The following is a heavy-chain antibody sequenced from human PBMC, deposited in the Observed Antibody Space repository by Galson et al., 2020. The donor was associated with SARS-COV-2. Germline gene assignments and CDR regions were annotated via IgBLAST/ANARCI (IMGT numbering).Heavy chain of an antibody. D-gene: IGHD3-22*01. V-gene: IGHV3-74*01. CDR1: GFTFSSYW. Sequence: GGSLRLSCAASGFTFSSYWMHWVRQAPGKGLVWVSRVNSDGTSTSYADSVKGRFTISRDNTKNTLFLQMNSLRPEDTAMYYCAKEYYYDSSGPLDAFDIWGQGTVVTVSS. CDR3: AKEYYYDSSGPLDAFDI. CDR2: VNSDGTST. J-gene: IGHJ3*02.